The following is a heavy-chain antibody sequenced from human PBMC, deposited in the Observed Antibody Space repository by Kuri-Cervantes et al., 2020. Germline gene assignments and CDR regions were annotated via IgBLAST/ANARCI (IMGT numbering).Heavy chain of an antibody. V-gene: IGHV1-2*02. J-gene: IGHJ4*02. CDR3: TRVPRESEAR. CDR2: NNPNSGDT. CDR1: GYTFTGYY. Sequence: ASVKVSCKASGYTFTGYYMHWVRQAPGQGLEWMGWNNPNSGDTNYAQKFQGRVTMTRDTSISTAYMELSRLRSEDTAIYYCTRVPRESEARWGQGTLVTVSS. D-gene: IGHD6-6*01.